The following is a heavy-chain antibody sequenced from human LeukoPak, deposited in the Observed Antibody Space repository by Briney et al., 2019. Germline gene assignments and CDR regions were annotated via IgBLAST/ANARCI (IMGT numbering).Heavy chain of an antibody. Sequence: ASVKVSCKASGGTFSSYAISWVRQAPGQGLEWMGGIIPIFGTANYAQKFQGRVTITADESTSTAYMELSSLRSEDTAVYYCARDFTIFGVVRWFDPWGQGTLVTVSS. CDR1: GGTFSSYA. CDR3: ARDFTIFGVVRWFDP. D-gene: IGHD3-3*01. CDR2: IIPIFGTA. J-gene: IGHJ5*02. V-gene: IGHV1-69*13.